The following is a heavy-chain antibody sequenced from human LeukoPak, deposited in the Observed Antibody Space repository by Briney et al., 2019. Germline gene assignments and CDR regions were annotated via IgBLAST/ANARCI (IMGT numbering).Heavy chain of an antibody. D-gene: IGHD3-22*01. CDR3: AKDGTYYYDSSGYWGYFDY. J-gene: IGHJ4*02. CDR1: GFTFDDYA. Sequence: GGSLRLSCAASGFTFDDYAMHWVRQAPGKGLERVSGISWNSGSIGYADSVKGRFTISRDNAKNSLYLQMNSLRAEDTALYYCAKDGTYYYDSSGYWGYFDYWGQGTLVTVSS. V-gene: IGHV3-9*01. CDR2: ISWNSGSI.